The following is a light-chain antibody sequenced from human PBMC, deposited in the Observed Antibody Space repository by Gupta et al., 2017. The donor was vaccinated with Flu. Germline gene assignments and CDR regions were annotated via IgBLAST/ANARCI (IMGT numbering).Light chain of an antibody. CDR2: PAS. V-gene: IGKV1-5*03. Sequence: DIQMTQSPSTLSASVGDRVTITCRASQSISSWLAWYQQKPGKVPKLLIYPASSLESGVPSRFSGSGSGTEFTLTISSLQPDDVATYYCQRYDSLWTFGQGTRVEIK. J-gene: IGKJ1*01. CDR1: QSISSW. CDR3: QRYDSLWT.